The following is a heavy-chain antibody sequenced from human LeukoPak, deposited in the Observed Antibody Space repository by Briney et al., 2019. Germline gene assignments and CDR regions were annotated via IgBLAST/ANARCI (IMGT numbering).Heavy chain of an antibody. D-gene: IGHD3-22*01. CDR3: AKDTYYDLYYFDY. V-gene: IGHV3-9*01. CDR1: GFTFDDYA. J-gene: IGHJ4*02. CDR2: ISWNSGSI. Sequence: PGRSLRLSCAAFGFTFDDYAMHWVRQAPGKGLEWVSGISWNSGSIGYADSVKGRFTISRDNAKNSLYLQMNSLRAEDTALYYCAKDTYYDLYYFDYWGQGTLVTVSS.